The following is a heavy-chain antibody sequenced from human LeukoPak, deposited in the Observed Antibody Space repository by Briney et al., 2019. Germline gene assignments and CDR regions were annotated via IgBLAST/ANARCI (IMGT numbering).Heavy chain of an antibody. J-gene: IGHJ4*02. Sequence: GGSLRLSCVASGFTYRRYSMNWVRQAPGTGLEWVSTISSGSDYLYHADSVRGRLTISRDNARNSLFLQMDDLRAEDTALYYCARDLSSGMPGGFDYWGQGILVTVSS. CDR2: ISSGSDYL. V-gene: IGHV3-21*01. CDR3: ARDLSSGMPGGFDY. D-gene: IGHD2-2*01. CDR1: GFTYRRYS.